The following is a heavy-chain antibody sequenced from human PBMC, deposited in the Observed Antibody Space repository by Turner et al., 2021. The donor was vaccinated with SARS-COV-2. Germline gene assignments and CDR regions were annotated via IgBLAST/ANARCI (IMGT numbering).Heavy chain of an antibody. CDR1: GGTFSTYA. CDR2: IIPIFGTT. J-gene: IGHJ4*02. Sequence: QVQLVQSGSEVKTPGSSVKVSCKASGGTFSTYAITWVRQAPGQGLEWMGGIIPIFGTTNYAQKFQGRVTITADESTSTAYMELSSLRSEDTAVYYCARVYSYDSSGYYYDYWGQGTLVTVTS. D-gene: IGHD3-22*01. CDR3: ARVYSYDSSGYYYDY. V-gene: IGHV1-69*01.